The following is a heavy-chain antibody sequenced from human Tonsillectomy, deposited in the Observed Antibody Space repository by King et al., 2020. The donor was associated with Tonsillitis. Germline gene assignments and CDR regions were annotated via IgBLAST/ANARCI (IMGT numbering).Heavy chain of an antibody. CDR3: ARLAYYYGSGAIFYYMDV. CDR2: ISISGDTK. Sequence: VQLVESGGGLVHPGGSLRLSCAASGFTFSSYEMNWVRQAPGKGLEWVSYISISGDTKYYADSVKGRFTTSRDNAKNSLYLQMDSLRAEDTAVYYCARLAYYYGSGAIFYYMDVWGKGTTVTVSS. CDR1: GFTFSSYE. J-gene: IGHJ6*03. V-gene: IGHV3-48*03. D-gene: IGHD3-10*01.